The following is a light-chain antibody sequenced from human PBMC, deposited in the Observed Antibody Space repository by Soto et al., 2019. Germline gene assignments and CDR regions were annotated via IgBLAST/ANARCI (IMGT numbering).Light chain of an antibody. CDR1: QGISNW. V-gene: IGKV1D-12*01. Sequence: DILMTHAPCAVSASVGGRVRITCRASQGISNWLAWYQQKPGRAPKLLIYAASSLQSGVSSRFSGSGSGTDFTLTISSLQPEDFATYYCQQGNSFPFTFGPGTKVDIK. CDR3: QQGNSFPFT. J-gene: IGKJ3*01. CDR2: AAS.